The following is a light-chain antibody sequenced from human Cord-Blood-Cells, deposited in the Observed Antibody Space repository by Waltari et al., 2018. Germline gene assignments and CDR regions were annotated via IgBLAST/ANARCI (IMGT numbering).Light chain of an antibody. V-gene: IGLV3-25*03. CDR1: ALPKHY. CDR3: QSADSSGTHWV. Sequence: SYELTQPPSVSVSPGQTARITCSGDALPKHYAYWYQQKPGQAPVLVIYKDSERPSGIPGRFSGASSGTTVTLTISGVQAEDEADYYCQSADSSGTHWVCGGGTKLTVL. J-gene: IGLJ3*02. CDR2: KDS.